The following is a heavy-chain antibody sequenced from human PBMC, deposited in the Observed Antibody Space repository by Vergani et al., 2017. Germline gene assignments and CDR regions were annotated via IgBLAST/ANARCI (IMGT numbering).Heavy chain of an antibody. CDR2: ISNSGNTI. CDR3: ARDHRDYNNYPGTFDI. Sequence: VQVLESGGGLVKPGGSLRLSCAASGFSFSDHYMTWIRQAPGKGLEWVSYISNSGNTIEYADSVKGRFSISRDNAKSSLFLQMDSLRAEDTAVYYCARDHRDYNNYPGTFDIWGQGSMVTVSS. V-gene: IGHV3-11*01. CDR1: GFSFSDHY. D-gene: IGHD5-24*01. J-gene: IGHJ3*02.